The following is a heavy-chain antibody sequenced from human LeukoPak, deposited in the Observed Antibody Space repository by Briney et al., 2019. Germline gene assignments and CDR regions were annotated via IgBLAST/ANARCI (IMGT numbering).Heavy chain of an antibody. J-gene: IGHJ4*02. CDR2: INPDGNKK. CDR1: GFVVGGNY. Sequence: GGSLRLSCAASGFVVGGNYMSWVRQAPGKGLEWVASINPDGNKKYSADSVKGRFTISRDNAENSLYLQMNSLRVEDTAFYYCARDLAYSRLDYWGQGMLVTVSS. D-gene: IGHD5-18*01. V-gene: IGHV3-7*01. CDR3: ARDLAYSRLDY.